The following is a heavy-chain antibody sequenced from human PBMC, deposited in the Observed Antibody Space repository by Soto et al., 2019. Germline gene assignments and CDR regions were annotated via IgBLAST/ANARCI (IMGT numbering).Heavy chain of an antibody. CDR1: GASVANDNW. Sequence: QVQLQESGPGLVKPSETLSLTCTVSGASVANDNWWSWVRQSPGKGLEWIGEVHHSVGNNNSPSLTSRVTISVDKSTNHFSLKLHSVTAADSAVYFCTRHFYYSMDVWGQGTTVTVS. CDR3: TRHFYYSMDV. CDR2: VHHSVGN. J-gene: IGHJ6*02. V-gene: IGHV4-4*02.